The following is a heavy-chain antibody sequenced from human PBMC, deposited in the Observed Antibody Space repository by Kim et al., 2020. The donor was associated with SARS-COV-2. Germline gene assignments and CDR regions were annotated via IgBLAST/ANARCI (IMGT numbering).Heavy chain of an antibody. V-gene: IGHV4-61*01. CDR1: GGSVSSGSNS. J-gene: IGHJ4*02. CDR3: ARGHRDGYNY. Sequence: SETLSLTCTVSGGSVSSGSNSWSWIRQPPGKVLEWIGYIYYSGSTNYNPSLKSRVTISVDTSKNQFSLKLSSVTAADTAVYYCARGHRDGYNYWGQGTLVTVSS. CDR2: IYYSGST. D-gene: IGHD5-12*01.